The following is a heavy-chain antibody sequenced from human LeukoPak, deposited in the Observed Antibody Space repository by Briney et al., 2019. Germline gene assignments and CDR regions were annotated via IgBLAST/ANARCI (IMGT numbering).Heavy chain of an antibody. CDR1: GFTFSSNS. CDR2: ISSSSSTI. D-gene: IGHD6-19*01. V-gene: IGHV3-48*04. J-gene: IGHJ5*02. CDR3: ARGNIAVAGPRFDP. Sequence: GGSLRLSCAASGFTFSSNSMNWVRQAPGKGLEWVSYISSSSSTIYHADSVKGRFTISRDNAKNSLYLQMNSLRAEDTAVYYCARGNIAVAGPRFDPWGQGTLVTVSS.